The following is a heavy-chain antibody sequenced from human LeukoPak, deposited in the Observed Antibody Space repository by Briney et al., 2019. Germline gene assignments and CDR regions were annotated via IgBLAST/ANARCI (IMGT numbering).Heavy chain of an antibody. CDR2: IYYSGST. CDR3: ASQGYYYDSSGYSGWFDP. D-gene: IGHD3-22*01. CDR1: GGSISSYY. J-gene: IGHJ5*02. Sequence: SETLSLTCTVSGGSISSYYWSWIRQPPGKGLEWIGYIYYSGSTNYNPSLKSRVTISVDTSKNQFSLKLSSVTAADTAVYYCASQGYYYDSSGYSGWFDPWGQGTLVTVSS. V-gene: IGHV4-59*08.